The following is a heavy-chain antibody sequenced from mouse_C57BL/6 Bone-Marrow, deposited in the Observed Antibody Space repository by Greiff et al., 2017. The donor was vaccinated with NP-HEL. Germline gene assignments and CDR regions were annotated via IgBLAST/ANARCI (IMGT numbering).Heavy chain of an antibody. CDR2: IDPSDSYT. Sequence: QVQLQQPGAELVMPGASVKLSCKASGYTFTSYWMHWVKQRPGQGLEWIGEIDPSDSYTNYNQKFKGKSTLTVDKSSSTAYMQLSSLTSADSAVYYCARDGYYHYYYAMDYWGQGTSVTVSS. J-gene: IGHJ4*01. V-gene: IGHV1-69*01. CDR3: ARDGYYHYYYAMDY. D-gene: IGHD2-3*01. CDR1: GYTFTSYW.